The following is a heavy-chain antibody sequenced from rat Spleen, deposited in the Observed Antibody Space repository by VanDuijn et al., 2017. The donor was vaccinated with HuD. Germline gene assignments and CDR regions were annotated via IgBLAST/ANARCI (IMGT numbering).Heavy chain of an antibody. D-gene: IGHD1-7*01. CDR2: IWSGGST. V-gene: IGHV2-4*01. CDR3: ARDGSY. Sequence: QVQLKESGPGLVQPSQTLSLTCTVSGFSITSYSVQWIRQPPGKGLEWMGAIWSGGSTNYNSALKSRLSISRDTSKNQVFLKLDILQTEDTAIYYCARDGSYWGQGLMVTVSS. CDR1: GFSITSYS. J-gene: IGHJ2*01.